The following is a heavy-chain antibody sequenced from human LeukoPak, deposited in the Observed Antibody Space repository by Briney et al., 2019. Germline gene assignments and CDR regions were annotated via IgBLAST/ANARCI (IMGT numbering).Heavy chain of an antibody. CDR1: GFTFSSYA. V-gene: IGHV3-23*01. Sequence: GGSLRLSCAASGFTFSSYAMSWVRQAPGKGLEWVSAISGSGGSTYYADSVKGRFTISRDNSRNTLYLQMNSLRAEDTAVYYCAKGPILEWLPHYPYFDYWGQGTLVTVSS. CDR2: ISGSGGST. CDR3: AKGPILEWLPHYPYFDY. J-gene: IGHJ4*02. D-gene: IGHD3-3*01.